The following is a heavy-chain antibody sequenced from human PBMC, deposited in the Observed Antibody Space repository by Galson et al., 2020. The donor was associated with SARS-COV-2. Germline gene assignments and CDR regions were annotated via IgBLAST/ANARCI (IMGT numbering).Heavy chain of an antibody. CDR2: INHNSGGT. Sequence: ASVKVSCKASGYTFTGYYMHWVRQAPGQGLEWMGWINHNSGGTNYAQKFQGWVTMTRDTSISTAYMELSRLRSDDTAVYYCARDRSHYGSGSYHYGMDVWGQGTTVTVS. CDR3: ARDRSHYGSGSYHYGMDV. CDR1: GYTFTGYY. J-gene: IGHJ6*02. D-gene: IGHD3-10*01. V-gene: IGHV1-2*04.